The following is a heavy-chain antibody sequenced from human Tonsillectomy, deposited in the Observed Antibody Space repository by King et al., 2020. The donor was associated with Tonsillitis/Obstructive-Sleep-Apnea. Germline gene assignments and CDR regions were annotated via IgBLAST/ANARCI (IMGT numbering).Heavy chain of an antibody. CDR2: IGDNGVNK. Sequence: VQLVESGGGLVQPGGSLRLSCAPSGFTFSSYAMIWARQAPGKGLEWVSAIGDNGVNKYYADSVKGRFTISRDNSKNTLFLQMNSLRAEDTALYFCAKLCDSATCWWGQGTMVTVSS. CDR3: AKLCDSATCW. V-gene: IGHV3-23*04. D-gene: IGHD3-22*01. CDR1: GFTFSSYA. J-gene: IGHJ3*01.